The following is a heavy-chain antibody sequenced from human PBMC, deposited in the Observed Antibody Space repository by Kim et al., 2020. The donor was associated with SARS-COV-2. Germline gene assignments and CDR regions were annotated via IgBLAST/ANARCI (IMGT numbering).Heavy chain of an antibody. CDR3: ARDGYWNY. J-gene: IGHJ4*02. V-gene: IGHV6-1*01. D-gene: IGHD3-22*01. CDR2: SKWYY. Sequence: SKWYYDYAVSVKSRITIIPDTAENQVSLQLQSVTPEDTAVYYCARDGYWNYWGQGTLVTVSS.